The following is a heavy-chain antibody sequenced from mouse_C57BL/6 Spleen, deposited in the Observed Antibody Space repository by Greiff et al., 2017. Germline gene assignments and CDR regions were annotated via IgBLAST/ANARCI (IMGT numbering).Heavy chain of an antibody. CDR3: ARYDYPRMGY. CDR2: IRNKANGYTT. D-gene: IGHD2-4*01. J-gene: IGHJ4*01. V-gene: IGHV7-3*01. CDR1: GFTFTDYY. Sequence: EVHLVESGGGLVQPGGSLSLSCAASGFTFTDYYMSWVRQPPGKALEWLGFIRNKANGYTTEYSASVKGRFTISRDNSQSILYLQMNALRAEDSATYYCARYDYPRMGYWGQGTSVTVSS.